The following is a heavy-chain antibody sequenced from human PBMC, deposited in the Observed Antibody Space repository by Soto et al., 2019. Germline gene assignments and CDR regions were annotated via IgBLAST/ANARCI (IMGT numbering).Heavy chain of an antibody. D-gene: IGHD1-26*01. Sequence: EVPLVESGGGLIQPGGSLRLSCAVSGFTVSTNYMSWVRQAPGKGLEWVSVIYSGGSTFYADSVKGRFTISRDDSKNTLYLQLTSLRAEDTAVYYCARGGGGYNPFDYWGQGTLVTVSS. V-gene: IGHV3-53*01. CDR1: GFTVSTNY. CDR2: IYSGGST. J-gene: IGHJ4*02. CDR3: ARGGGGYNPFDY.